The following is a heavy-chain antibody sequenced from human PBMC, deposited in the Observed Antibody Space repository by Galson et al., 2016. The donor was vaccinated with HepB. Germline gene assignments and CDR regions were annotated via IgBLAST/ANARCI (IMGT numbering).Heavy chain of an antibody. J-gene: IGHJ4*02. CDR3: AKDWGRGRLYFDF. V-gene: IGHV3-23*01. Sequence: SLRLSCAASGFTFDNYAMSWVRQAPGKGLEWVAAINGRGTTPYYADSVEGRFAVSRDNSKSTLFLQLNSLRVEDTAIYYCAKDWGRGRLYFDFWGQGSLVTVSS. CDR2: INGRGTTP. CDR1: GFTFDNYA. D-gene: IGHD3-16*01.